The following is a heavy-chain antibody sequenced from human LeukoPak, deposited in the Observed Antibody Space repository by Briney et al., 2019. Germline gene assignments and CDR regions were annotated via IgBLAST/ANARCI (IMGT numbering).Heavy chain of an antibody. J-gene: IGHJ1*01. V-gene: IGHV1-69*05. Sequence: ASVKVSCKASGGTFSFYTLNWVRQAPGQGLEWMGRIVPKFGSTNYAQKFHDRLSITTDESTTTAYMELSSLRSEDTALYYCARDNLAPSGVKYFHLWGPGTLVTVSS. D-gene: IGHD3-16*02. CDR1: GGTFSFYT. CDR2: IVPKFGST. CDR3: ARDNLAPSGVKYFHL.